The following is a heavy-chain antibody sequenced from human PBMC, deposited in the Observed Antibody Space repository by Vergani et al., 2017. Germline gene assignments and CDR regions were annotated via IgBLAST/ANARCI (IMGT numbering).Heavy chain of an antibody. V-gene: IGHV1-69-2*01. Sequence: EVQLVQSGAEVKKPGATVKISCKVSGYTFTDYYMHWVQQAPGKGLEWMGLVDPEDGETIYAEKFQGRVTITADTSTDTAYMELSSLRSEDTAVYCCATGGPVGTPGSQNWFDPWGQGTLVTVSS. J-gene: IGHJ5*02. CDR3: ATGGPVGTPGSQNWFDP. CDR2: VDPEDGET. CDR1: GYTFTDYY. D-gene: IGHD4-23*01.